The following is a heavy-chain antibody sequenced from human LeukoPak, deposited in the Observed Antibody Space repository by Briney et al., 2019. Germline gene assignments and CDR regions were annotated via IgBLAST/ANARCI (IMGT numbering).Heavy chain of an antibody. CDR1: GFTFSSYE. V-gene: IGHV3-48*03. D-gene: IGHD6-19*01. Sequence: GGSLRLSCAASGFTFSSYEMNWVRQAPGKGLEWVSYISSSGSTIYYADSMKGRFTLSRDNAKNSLYLQMNSLRAEDTAVYYCARVGRSGWPYYLDSWGQGTLVTVSP. J-gene: IGHJ4*02. CDR2: ISSSGSTI. CDR3: ARVGRSGWPYYLDS.